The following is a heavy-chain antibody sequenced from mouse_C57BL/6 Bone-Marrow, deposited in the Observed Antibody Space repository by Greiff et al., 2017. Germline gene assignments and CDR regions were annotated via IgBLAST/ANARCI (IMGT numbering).Heavy chain of an antibody. CDR1: GYTFTDYY. D-gene: IGHD1-1*01. CDR3: ARGYDGSSYLYFDV. CDR2: IYPGSGNT. J-gene: IGHJ1*03. V-gene: IGHV1-76*01. Sequence: LVESGAELVRPGASVKLSCKASGYTFTDYYINWVKQRPGQGLEWIARIYPGSGNTYYNEKFKGKATLTAEKSSSTAYMQLSSLTSEDSAVYFCARGYDGSSYLYFDVWGTGTTVTVSS.